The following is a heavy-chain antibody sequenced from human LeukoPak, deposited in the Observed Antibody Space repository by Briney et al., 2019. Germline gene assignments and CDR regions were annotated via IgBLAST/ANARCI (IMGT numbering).Heavy chain of an antibody. D-gene: IGHD3-22*01. V-gene: IGHV1-24*01. CDR1: GYTLTELS. CDR2: FDPEDGET. Sequence: ASVKVSCKVSGYTLTELSMHWVRQAPGKGLEWMGGFDPEDGETIYAQKFQGRVTMTEDTSTDTAYMELCSLRSEDTAVYYSATGGDSSGPSSYFDYWGQGTLVTVSS. CDR3: ATGGDSSGPSSYFDY. J-gene: IGHJ4*02.